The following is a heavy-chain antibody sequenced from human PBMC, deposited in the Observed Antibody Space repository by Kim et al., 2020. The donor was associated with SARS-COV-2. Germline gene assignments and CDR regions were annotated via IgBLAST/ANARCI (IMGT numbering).Heavy chain of an antibody. J-gene: IGHJ6*02. Sequence: ASVKVSCKASGYTFTSYGISWVRQAPGQGLEWMGWISAYNGNTNYAQKLQGRVTMTTDTSTSTAYMELRSLRSDDTAVYYCARDGGSYYVPLSKFYYYYGMDVWGQGTTVTVSS. CDR2: ISAYNGNT. D-gene: IGHD1-26*01. CDR3: ARDGGSYYVPLSKFYYYYGMDV. V-gene: IGHV1-18*04. CDR1: GYTFTSYG.